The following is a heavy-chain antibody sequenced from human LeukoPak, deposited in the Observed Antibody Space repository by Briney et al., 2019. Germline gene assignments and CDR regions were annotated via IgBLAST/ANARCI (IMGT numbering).Heavy chain of an antibody. CDR2: IYSGGST. D-gene: IGHD6-13*01. CDR1: GFTVSSNY. J-gene: IGHJ3*02. CDR3: ARDRRAAATPRHDAFDI. Sequence: GGSLRLSCAASGFTVSSNYMSWVRQAPGKGLEWVSVIYSGGSTYYADSVKGRFTISRDNSKNTLYLQMNSLRAEDTAVYYCARDRRAAATPRHDAFDIWGQGTMVTVSS. V-gene: IGHV3-66*01.